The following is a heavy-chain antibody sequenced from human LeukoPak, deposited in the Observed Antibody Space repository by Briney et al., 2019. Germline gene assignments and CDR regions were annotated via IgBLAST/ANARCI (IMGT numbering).Heavy chain of an antibody. V-gene: IGHV3-7*01. D-gene: IGHD7-27*01. CDR3: ARADWGSVDY. CDR1: GFTFSNTW. Sequence: GGSLRLSCAASGFTFSNTWMSWVRLAPGRGLDWVANINQGGSDKYYVDSVEGRFTISRDNAKNSVYLQMSSLRVEDTGVYYCARADWGSVDYWGQGTPVTVSS. CDR2: INQGGSDK. J-gene: IGHJ4*02.